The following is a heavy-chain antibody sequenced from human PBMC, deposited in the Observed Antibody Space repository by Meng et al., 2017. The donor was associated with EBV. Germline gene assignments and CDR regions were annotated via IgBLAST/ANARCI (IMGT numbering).Heavy chain of an antibody. CDR1: GVTFSSYS. CDR2: ISSSSSYI. CDR3: ARNRGNGDYYFDY. V-gene: IGHV3-21*01. Sequence: GELVESGGGLVKPGGSLRISCAASGVTFSSYSMNWVSQAPGKGLEWVSSISSSSSYIYYADSVKGRFTISRDNAKNSLYLQMNSLRAEDTAVYYCARNRGNGDYYFDYWGQGTLVTVSS. D-gene: IGHD4-17*01. J-gene: IGHJ4*02.